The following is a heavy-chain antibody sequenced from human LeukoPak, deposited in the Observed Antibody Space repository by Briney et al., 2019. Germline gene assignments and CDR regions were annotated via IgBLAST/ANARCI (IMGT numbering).Heavy chain of an antibody. CDR1: GFTFSSYG. CDR3: AKDMGRITITVPKDAFDI. D-gene: IGHD1-20*01. CDR2: IRGSGGTT. J-gene: IGHJ3*02. Sequence: GGSLRLSCTASGFTFSSYGMCWVRQAPGKGLEWVSSIRGSGGTTYYADSVKGRFTISRDNSKNTLYLQMTSLRAEDTAVYYCAKDMGRITITVPKDAFDIWGQGTMVTVSS. V-gene: IGHV3-23*01.